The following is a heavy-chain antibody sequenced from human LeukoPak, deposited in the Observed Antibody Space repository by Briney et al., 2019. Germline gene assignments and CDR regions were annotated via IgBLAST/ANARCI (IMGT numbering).Heavy chain of an antibody. Sequence: GGSLRLPSTVSGFTLNSYAIHSVRQAPGKGLEWLSVVSYDSSNKYYADSVKGRFTISRDNSKNTLYLQMNSLRPEDTALYKCARAYCRSISWHASDCWGQGTMVTVSS. D-gene: IGHD2-2*01. J-gene: IGHJ3*01. CDR1: GFTLNSYA. CDR3: ARAYCRSISWHASDC. V-gene: IGHV3-30-3*01. CDR2: VSYDSSNK.